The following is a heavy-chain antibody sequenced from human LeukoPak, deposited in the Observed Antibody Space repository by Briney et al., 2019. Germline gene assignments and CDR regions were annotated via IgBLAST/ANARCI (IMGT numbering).Heavy chain of an antibody. CDR2: INHSGST. Sequence: SETLSLTCTVSGGSIRSSHYYWSWIRQPPGKGLEWIGEINHSGSTNYNPSLKSRVTISVDTSKNQFSLKLSSVTAADTAVYYCARRRNTYYYDSSGYLTQFDYWGQGTLVTVSS. CDR3: ARRRNTYYYDSSGYLTQFDY. CDR1: GGSIRSSHYY. J-gene: IGHJ4*02. V-gene: IGHV4-39*07. D-gene: IGHD3-22*01.